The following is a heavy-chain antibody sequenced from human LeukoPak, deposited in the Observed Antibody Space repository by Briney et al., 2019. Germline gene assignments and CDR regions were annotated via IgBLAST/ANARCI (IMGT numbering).Heavy chain of an antibody. Sequence: PGRSLRLSCAASGFTFSSYGMHWVRQAPGKGLEWVAVIWYDGSNKYYADSVKGRFTISRDNSKNTLYLQMNSLRAEDTAVYYCARDQKTNDFWSGWDSYYYGMDVWGQGTTVTVSS. CDR1: GFTFSSYG. V-gene: IGHV3-33*01. CDR2: IWYDGSNK. D-gene: IGHD3-3*01. J-gene: IGHJ6*02. CDR3: ARDQKTNDFWSGWDSYYYGMDV.